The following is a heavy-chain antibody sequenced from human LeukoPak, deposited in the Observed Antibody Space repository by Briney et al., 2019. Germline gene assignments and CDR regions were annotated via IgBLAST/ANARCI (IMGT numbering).Heavy chain of an antibody. CDR2: VGPKTGTT. CDR1: GYTFTDYY. J-gene: IGHJ4*02. Sequence: ASVKVSCKGSGYTFTDYYIHWVRQAPGQGLEWMGWVGPKTGTTNYAQSFQGRVTMTTDTSITTAYMEMTRLTSDDTAVYYCARVSGYGEPYFNLWGQGTLLTVSS. CDR3: ARVSGYGEPYFNL. D-gene: IGHD4-17*01. V-gene: IGHV1-2*02.